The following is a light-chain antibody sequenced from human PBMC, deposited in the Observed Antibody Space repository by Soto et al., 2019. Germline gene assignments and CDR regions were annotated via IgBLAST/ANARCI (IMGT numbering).Light chain of an antibody. CDR1: QSVSSN. CDR3: QQRSNWPPLFT. Sequence: EIVLTQSPATLSLSPGERAILSCRASQSVSSNLAWYQQKPGQAPRLLIYDATNRATGIPARFSGSGSGTDFTLTISSLEPEDFAVYYCQQRSNWPPLFTFGPGTKVDIK. J-gene: IGKJ3*01. V-gene: IGKV3-11*01. CDR2: DAT.